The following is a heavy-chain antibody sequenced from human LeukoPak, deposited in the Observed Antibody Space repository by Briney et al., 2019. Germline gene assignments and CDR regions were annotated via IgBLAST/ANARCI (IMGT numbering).Heavy chain of an antibody. CDR1: GGTFSSYA. CDR3: VAEAAAAGGHWFDP. J-gene: IGHJ5*02. Sequence: SVKVSCKXSGGTFSSYAISWVRQAPRQGLEWMGGIIPIFGTANYAQKFQGRVTITADESTSTAYMELSSLRSEDTAVYYCVAEAAAAGGHWFDPWGQGTLVTVSS. D-gene: IGHD6-13*01. V-gene: IGHV1-69*13. CDR2: IIPIFGTA.